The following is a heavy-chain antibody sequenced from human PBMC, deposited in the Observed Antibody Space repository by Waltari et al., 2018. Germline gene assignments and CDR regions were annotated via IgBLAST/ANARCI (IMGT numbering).Heavy chain of an antibody. CDR3: ARVLLGSSWYFSNWFDP. Sequence: QVQLVQSGAEVKKPGSSVKVSCKASGGAFSSYAISWVRQAPGQGLEGMGWTIPILCTASYAQKFPGRATITADESTSTAYMELSSLRSEDTAVYYCARVLLGSSWYFSNWFDPWGQGTLVTVSS. D-gene: IGHD6-13*01. V-gene: IGHV1-69*12. J-gene: IGHJ5*02. CDR1: GGAFSSYA. CDR2: TIPILCTA.